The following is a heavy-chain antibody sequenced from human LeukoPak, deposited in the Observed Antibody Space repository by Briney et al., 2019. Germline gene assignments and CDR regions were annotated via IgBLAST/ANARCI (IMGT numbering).Heavy chain of an antibody. J-gene: IGHJ4*02. D-gene: IGHD6-19*01. Sequence: SETLSFTCTVSGGSISSYYWSWIRQPPGKGLEWIGYIYYSGSTNYNPSLKSRVTISVDTSKNQFSLKLSSVTAADTAVYYCARSPGYSSGWFYFDYWGQGTLVTVSS. CDR3: ARSPGYSSGWFYFDY. CDR1: GGSISSYY. CDR2: IYYSGST. V-gene: IGHV4-59*08.